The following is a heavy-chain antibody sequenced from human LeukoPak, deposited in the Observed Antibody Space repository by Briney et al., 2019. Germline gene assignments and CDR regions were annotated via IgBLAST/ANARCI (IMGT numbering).Heavy chain of an antibody. CDR3: ARLRMVRGVIGDAFDI. CDR2: IYYSGST. J-gene: IGHJ3*02. Sequence: GSLRLSCAASGFTFSSYWMSWVRQAPGKGLEWIGYIYYSGSTNYNPSLKSRVTISVDTSKNQFSLKLSSVTAADTAVYYCARLRMVRGVIGDAFDIWGQGTMVTVSS. V-gene: IGHV4-59*08. D-gene: IGHD3-10*01. CDR1: GFTFSSYW.